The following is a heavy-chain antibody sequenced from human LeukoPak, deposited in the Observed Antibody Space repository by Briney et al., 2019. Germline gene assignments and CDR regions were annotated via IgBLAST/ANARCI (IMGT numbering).Heavy chain of an antibody. Sequence: PGRSLRLSCAASGFTFDDYAMHWVRQAPGKGLEWVSGISWNSGSIGYADSVKGRFTISRDNAKNSLYLQMNSLRAEDTALYYCAQGWFWGGYFDYWGQGTLVTVSS. CDR3: AQGWFWGGYFDY. CDR1: GFTFDDYA. D-gene: IGHD3-10*01. J-gene: IGHJ4*02. V-gene: IGHV3-9*01. CDR2: ISWNSGSI.